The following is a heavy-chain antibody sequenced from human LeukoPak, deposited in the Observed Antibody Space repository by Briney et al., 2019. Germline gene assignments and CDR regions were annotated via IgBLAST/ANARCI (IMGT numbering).Heavy chain of an antibody. V-gene: IGHV3-53*05. CDR2: IYSGGST. CDR1: GFTVSSNY. J-gene: IGHJ4*02. CDR3: AKAAVAGIGYFDY. D-gene: IGHD6-19*01. Sequence: GGSLRLSCAASGFTVSSNYMSWVRQAPGKGLEWVSVIYSGGSTYYADSVKGRFTISRDNSKNTLYLQMNSLRAEDTAVYYCAKAAVAGIGYFDYWGQGTLVTVSS.